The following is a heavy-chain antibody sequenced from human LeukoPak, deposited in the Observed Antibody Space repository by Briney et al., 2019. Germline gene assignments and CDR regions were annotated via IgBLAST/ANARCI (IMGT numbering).Heavy chain of an antibody. CDR2: IKQDGSEK. D-gene: IGHD3-10*01. V-gene: IGHV3-7*01. CDR3: AREGNGGHYYGSGSYRGNYYYYYGMDV. Sequence: GGSLRLSCAASGFTFSSYWMSWVRQAPGKGLEWVANIKQDGSEKYYVDSVKGRFTISRDNAKNSLYLQMNSLRAEDTAVYYCAREGNGGHYYGSGSYRGNYYYYYGMDVWGQGTTVTVSS. CDR1: GFTFSSYW. J-gene: IGHJ6*02.